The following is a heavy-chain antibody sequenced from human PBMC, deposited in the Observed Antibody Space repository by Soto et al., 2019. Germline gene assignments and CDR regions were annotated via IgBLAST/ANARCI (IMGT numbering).Heavy chain of an antibody. D-gene: IGHD2-8*02. V-gene: IGHV4-34*01. J-gene: IGHJ5*02. CDR3: APWWGVGDNWFDP. CDR2: INHSGST. Sequence: SETLSLTCAVYGGSFSGYYWSWIRQPPGKGLEWIGEINHSGSTNYNPSLKSRVTISVDTSKNQFSLKLSSVTAADTAVYYCAPWWGVGDNWFDPWGQGTLVTVSS. CDR1: GGSFSGYY.